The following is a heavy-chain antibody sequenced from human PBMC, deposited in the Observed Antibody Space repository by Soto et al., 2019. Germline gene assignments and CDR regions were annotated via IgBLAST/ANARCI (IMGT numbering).Heavy chain of an antibody. CDR2: IVVVSYTA. Sequence: QVVLLQAGAEVKEPGSSGRVSCKDSGSTFHNFAFSWVRQVPRHGPEGVGGIVVVSYTADDSKRFQDRVTNTAATSTNTLSMELGSLTFEVTAVYYCARAIKRCEVNYYFDYWGQGNLVTVSS. CDR1: GSTFHNFA. J-gene: IGHJ4*02. D-gene: IGHD5-12*01. CDR3: ARAIKRCEVNYYFDY. V-gene: IGHV1-69*06.